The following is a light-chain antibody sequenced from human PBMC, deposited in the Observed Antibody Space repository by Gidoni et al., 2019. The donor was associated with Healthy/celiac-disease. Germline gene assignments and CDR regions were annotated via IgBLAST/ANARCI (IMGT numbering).Light chain of an antibody. CDR1: SSDVSGHIY. CDR2: DVS. J-gene: IGLJ1*01. Sequence: QSALTQPRSVSGPPGQSVTISCTGTSSDVSGHIYVSRYQQHPGKAPKLMIYDVSKRPSGVPARFSGSKSGNTASLTISGLQAEDEADYYGCSYAGSYTWVFGTGTKVTVL. CDR3: CSYAGSYTWV. V-gene: IGLV2-11*01.